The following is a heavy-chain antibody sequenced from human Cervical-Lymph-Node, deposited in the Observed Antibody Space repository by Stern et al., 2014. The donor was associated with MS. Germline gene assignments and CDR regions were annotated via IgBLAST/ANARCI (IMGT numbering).Heavy chain of an antibody. V-gene: IGHV2-5*02. CDR3: APGVYDHFAY. CDR2: IYWDDDK. D-gene: IGHD2/OR15-2a*01. J-gene: IGHJ4*02. Sequence: QITLKESGPTLVKPTQTLTLTCTFSGFSLNASGMGAGWIRQPPGKALEWLALIYWDDDKRYSPSLKNRLTITMDTSKNQVVLTMTNMDPVDTATYFCAPGVYDHFAYWGQGVRVTASS. CDR1: GFSLNASGMG.